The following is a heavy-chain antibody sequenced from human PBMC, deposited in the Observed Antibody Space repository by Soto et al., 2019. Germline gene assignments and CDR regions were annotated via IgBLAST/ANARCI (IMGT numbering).Heavy chain of an antibody. CDR3: ARGQYCSGGSCSFTWFDP. CDR2: INHSGST. D-gene: IGHD2-15*01. CDR1: GGSFSGYY. V-gene: IGHV4-34*01. Sequence: QVQLQQWGAGLLKPSETLSLTCAVYGGSFSGYYWSWIRQPPGKGLEWIGEINHSGSTNYNPSLTSRVTTSVDTSKNQSSLKLSSVTAADTAVYYCARGQYCSGGSCSFTWFDPWGQGTLVTVSS. J-gene: IGHJ5*02.